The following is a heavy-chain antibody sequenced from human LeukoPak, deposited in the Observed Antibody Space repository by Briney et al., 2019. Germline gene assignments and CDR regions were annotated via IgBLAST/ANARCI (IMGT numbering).Heavy chain of an antibody. D-gene: IGHD3-3*01. CDR3: ATASDFRNSNLYYHYYYMDV. CDR2: FDPEDGET. CDR1: GYTLTELS. J-gene: IGHJ6*03. Sequence: ASVKVSCKVSGYTLTELSMHWVRQAPGKGLEWMGGFDPEDGETIYAQKFQGRVTMTEDTSTDTAYMELSSLRSEDTAVYYCATASDFRNSNLYYHYYYMDVWGKGTTVTVSS. V-gene: IGHV1-24*01.